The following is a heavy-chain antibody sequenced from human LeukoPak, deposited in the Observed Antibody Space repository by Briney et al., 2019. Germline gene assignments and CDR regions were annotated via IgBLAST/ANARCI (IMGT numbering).Heavy chain of an antibody. CDR2: INHSGST. Sequence: SETLSLTCAVYGGSFSGYYWSWIRQPPGKGLEWIGEINHSGSTNYNPSLKSRVTISVDTSKNQFSLKLSSVTAADTAVYYCATTNVLLWFGELNKTAYFDYWGQGTLVTVSS. CDR1: GGSFSGYY. D-gene: IGHD3-10*01. CDR3: ATTNVLLWFGELNKTAYFDY. V-gene: IGHV4-34*01. J-gene: IGHJ4*02.